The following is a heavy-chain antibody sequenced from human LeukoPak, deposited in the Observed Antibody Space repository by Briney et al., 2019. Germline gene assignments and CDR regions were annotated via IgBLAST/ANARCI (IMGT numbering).Heavy chain of an antibody. J-gene: IGHJ4*02. Sequence: ASVNVSCSAAVYTFTGYYMHWGRQAPGQGLEGMGWINPNSGGTNYAQKFQGRVTMTRDTSISTAYMELSRLRSDDTAVYYCASLAIFGVVTDNFDYWGQGTLVTVSS. V-gene: IGHV1-2*02. CDR2: INPNSGGT. D-gene: IGHD3-3*02. CDR1: VYTFTGYY. CDR3: ASLAIFGVVTDNFDY.